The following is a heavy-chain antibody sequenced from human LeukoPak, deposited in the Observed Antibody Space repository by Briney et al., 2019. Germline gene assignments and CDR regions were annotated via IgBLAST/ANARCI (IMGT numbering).Heavy chain of an antibody. Sequence: ASVKVSCKASVYTFTSYDINWVRQATGQGLEWMGWMNPNSGNTGYAQKFQGRGTMTRNTSISTAYMELSSLRPEDTAVYSCARYTWATHRAFDISGQGTMVTVSS. D-gene: IGHD7-27*01. J-gene: IGHJ3*02. CDR1: VYTFTSYD. CDR2: MNPNSGNT. V-gene: IGHV1-8*01. CDR3: ARYTWATHRAFDI.